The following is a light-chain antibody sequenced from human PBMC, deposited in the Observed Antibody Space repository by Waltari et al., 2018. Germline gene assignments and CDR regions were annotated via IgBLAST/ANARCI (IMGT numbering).Light chain of an antibody. CDR1: TSNLGTNT. V-gene: IGLV1-44*01. J-gene: IGLJ3*02. Sequence: QSVLTQPPSTSGTPGQRVTISCPGSTSNLGTNTVTWYHLLPGTAPKTGIFANYHRPSGVPDRFSASKSGTSASLVISGLQSEDEADYFCATWDDSLSGRVFGGGTKVTVL. CDR2: ANY. CDR3: ATWDDSLSGRV.